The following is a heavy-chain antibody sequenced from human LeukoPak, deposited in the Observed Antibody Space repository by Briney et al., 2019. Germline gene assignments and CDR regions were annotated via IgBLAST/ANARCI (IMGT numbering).Heavy chain of an antibody. D-gene: IGHD6-19*01. CDR2: ISSSSSYI. CDR1: GFTFSSYS. J-gene: IGHJ4*02. V-gene: IGHV3-21*01. CDR3: ARETHSSGWSQSDY. Sequence: GGSLRLSCAASGFTFSSYSMTWVRQAPGKGLEWVSSISSSSSYIYYADSVKGRFTISRDNAKNSLYLQMNSLRAEDTAVYYCARETHSSGWSQSDYWGQGTLVTVSS.